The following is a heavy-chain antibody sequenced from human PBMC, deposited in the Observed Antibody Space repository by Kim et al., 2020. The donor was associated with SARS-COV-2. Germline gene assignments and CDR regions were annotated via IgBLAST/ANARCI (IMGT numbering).Heavy chain of an antibody. Sequence: LKSRVTISVDTSKNQFSLKLSSVTAADTAVYYCARAPLTRHIVVVTAIDYWGQGTLVTVSS. D-gene: IGHD2-21*02. J-gene: IGHJ4*02. CDR3: ARAPLTRHIVVVTAIDY. V-gene: IGHV4-31*02.